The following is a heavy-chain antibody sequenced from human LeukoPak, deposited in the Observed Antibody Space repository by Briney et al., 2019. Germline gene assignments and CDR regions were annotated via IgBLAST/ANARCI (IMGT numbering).Heavy chain of an antibody. D-gene: IGHD6-19*01. V-gene: IGHV1-69*04. J-gene: IGHJ4*02. CDR1: GGTFSSYA. CDR3: ASAGIAVAGTFGGPLDY. CDR2: IIPILGIA. Sequence: ASVKVSCKASGGTFSSYAISWVRQAPGQGLEWVGRIIPILGIANYAQKFQGRVTITADKSTSTAYVELSSLRSEDTAVYYCASAGIAVAGTFGGPLDYWGQGTLVTVSS.